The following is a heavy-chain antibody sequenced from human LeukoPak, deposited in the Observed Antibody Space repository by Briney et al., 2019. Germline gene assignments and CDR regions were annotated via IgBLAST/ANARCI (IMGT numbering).Heavy chain of an antibody. V-gene: IGHV3-7*01. D-gene: IGHD4-17*01. CDR3: ARGPNYGDRLYYFDY. CDR1: GFIFRNHW. J-gene: IGHJ4*02. CDR2: IKQDGNEK. Sequence: GGSLRLSCAASGFIFRNHWMSWVRQVPGRALEWVTHIKQDGNEKHYVDSVEGRFTLSRDDSKNSLYLQMNSLRVDDSAVYFCARGPNYGDRLYYFDYWGQGTLVNVSS.